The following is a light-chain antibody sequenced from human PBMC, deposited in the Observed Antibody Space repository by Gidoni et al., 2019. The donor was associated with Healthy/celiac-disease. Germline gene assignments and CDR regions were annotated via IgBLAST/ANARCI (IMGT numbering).Light chain of an antibody. CDR3: QQSYSTPPAYT. CDR2: AAS. Sequence: DIQMTQSTSSLSASVGDRVTITCRASQRISSYLNWYQTKPGKAPKLLIYAASSLQSGVPSRFSVSGSVTDFTLTISSLQPEDFATYYCQQSYSTPPAYTFGQGTKLEIK. J-gene: IGKJ2*01. V-gene: IGKV1-39*01. CDR1: QRISSY.